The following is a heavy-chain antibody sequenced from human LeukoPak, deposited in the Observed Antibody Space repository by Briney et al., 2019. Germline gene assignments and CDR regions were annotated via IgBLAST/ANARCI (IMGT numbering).Heavy chain of an antibody. CDR1: GFTFSSYA. Sequence: PGGSLRLSCAASGFTFSSYAMSWVRQAPGQGLEWVSAISGSGGSTYYADSVKGRFTISRDNSKNTLYLQMNSLRAEDTAVYYCAKDELGFVGATSFFDYWGQGTLVTISS. D-gene: IGHD1-26*01. CDR2: ISGSGGST. J-gene: IGHJ4*02. V-gene: IGHV3-23*01. CDR3: AKDELGFVGATSFFDY.